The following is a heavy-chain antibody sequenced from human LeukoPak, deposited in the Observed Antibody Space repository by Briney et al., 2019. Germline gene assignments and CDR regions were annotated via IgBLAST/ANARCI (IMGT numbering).Heavy chain of an antibody. CDR1: GFTFSAYA. Sequence: GGSLRLSCTASGFTFSAYAMMWVRQAPGKGLEWVSYISSSGSTIYYADSVKGRFTISRDNAKNSLYLQMNSLRAEDTAVYYCARALPSGCENYYYGMDVWGQGTTVTVSS. CDR2: ISSSGSTI. CDR3: ARALPSGCENYYYGMDV. V-gene: IGHV3-11*01. D-gene: IGHD5-12*01. J-gene: IGHJ6*02.